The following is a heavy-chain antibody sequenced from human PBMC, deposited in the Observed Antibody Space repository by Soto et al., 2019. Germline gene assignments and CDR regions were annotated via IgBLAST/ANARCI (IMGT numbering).Heavy chain of an antibody. CDR1: GGSISSGGYY. D-gene: IGHD4-17*01. CDR3: ARVELTTTVTTYFDY. Sequence: QVQLQESGPGLVKPSQTLSLTCTVSGGSISSGGYYWSWIRQHPGKGLEWIGYIYYSGSTYYNPSLKSRVTISVETSKNQFSLKLSSVTAADTAVYYCARVELTTTVTTYFDYWGQGTLVTVSS. CDR2: IYYSGST. J-gene: IGHJ4*02. V-gene: IGHV4-31*03.